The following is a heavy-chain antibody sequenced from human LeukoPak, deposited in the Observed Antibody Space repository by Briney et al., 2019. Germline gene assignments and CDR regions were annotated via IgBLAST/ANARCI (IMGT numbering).Heavy chain of an antibody. D-gene: IGHD1-26*01. CDR3: ATSLASGSYYRVCDY. CDR2: FDPEDGET. J-gene: IGHJ4*02. CDR1: GYTLTELS. Sequence: ASVKVSCKVSGYTLTELSMHWVRQAPGKGLEWMGGFDPEDGETIYAQKFQGRVTMTEDTSTDTAYMELSSLRSEDTAVYYCATSLASGSYYRVCDYWGQGTLVTVSS. V-gene: IGHV1-24*01.